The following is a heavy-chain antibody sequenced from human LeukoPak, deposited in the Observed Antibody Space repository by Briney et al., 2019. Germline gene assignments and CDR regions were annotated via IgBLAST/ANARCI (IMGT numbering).Heavy chain of an antibody. Sequence: SETLSLTCTVSGGSISSGGYYWSWIRQHPGKGLEWIGYIYYSGSTYYNPSLKSRVNISIDTSKNQFSLKLSSVTAADTAVYYCARGGGGSGSYYKDYYYGMDVWGQGTTVTVSS. CDR2: IYYSGST. CDR1: GGSISSGGYY. CDR3: ARGGGGSGSYYKDYYYGMDV. D-gene: IGHD3-10*01. J-gene: IGHJ6*02. V-gene: IGHV4-31*03.